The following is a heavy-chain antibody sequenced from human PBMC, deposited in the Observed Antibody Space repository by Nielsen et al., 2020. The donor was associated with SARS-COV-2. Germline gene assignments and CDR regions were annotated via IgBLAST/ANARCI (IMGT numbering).Heavy chain of an antibody. CDR3: ARGDYSGWFYYYGMDV. CDR2: INSDGSST. J-gene: IGHJ6*02. V-gene: IGHV3-74*01. Sequence: GESLKISCAASGFTFSSYWMHWVRQAPGKGLEWVARINSDGSSTSYADSVKGRFTISRDNAKNTLYLQMNSLRAEDTAVYYCARGDYSGWFYYYGMDVWGQGTTVTVSS. D-gene: IGHD6-19*01. CDR1: GFTFSSYW.